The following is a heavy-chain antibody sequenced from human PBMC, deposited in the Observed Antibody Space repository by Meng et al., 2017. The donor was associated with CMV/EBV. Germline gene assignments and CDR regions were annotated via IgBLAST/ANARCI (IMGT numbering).Heavy chain of an antibody. CDR3: ARGGLYYYDSSGHFDY. J-gene: IGHJ4*02. V-gene: IGHV4-4*07. CDR1: GGSISSYY. D-gene: IGHD3-22*01. Sequence: QVQLQDSGPGLVKPSETLSLTCTVLGGSISSYYWSWIRQPAGKGLEWIGRIYTSGSTNYNPSLKSRVTMSVDTSKNQFSLKLSSVTAADTAVYYCARGGLYYYDSSGHFDYWGQGTLVTVSS. CDR2: IYTSGST.